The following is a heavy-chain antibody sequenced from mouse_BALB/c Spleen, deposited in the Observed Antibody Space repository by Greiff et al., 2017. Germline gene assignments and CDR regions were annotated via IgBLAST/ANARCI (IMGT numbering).Heavy chain of an antibody. CDR2: IWAGGST. V-gene: IGHV2-9*02. J-gene: IGHJ4*01. Sequence: VQVVESGPGLVAPSQSLSITCTVSGFSLTSYGVHWVRQPPGKGLEWLGVIWAGGSTNYNSALMSRLSISKDNSKSQVFLKMNSLQTDDTAMYYCARDKGYDGRMDYWGQGTSVTVSS. CDR1: GFSLTSYG. D-gene: IGHD2-14*01. CDR3: ARDKGYDGRMDY.